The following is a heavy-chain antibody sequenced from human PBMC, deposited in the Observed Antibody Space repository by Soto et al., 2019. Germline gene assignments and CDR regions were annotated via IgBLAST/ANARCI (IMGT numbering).Heavy chain of an antibody. CDR2: FDPEDGET. V-gene: IGHV1-24*01. CDR1: GYTLTELS. CDR3: ATGDYDFWSGSRFGDYYYYMDV. J-gene: IGHJ6*03. Sequence: ASVKVSCKVSGYTLTELSMHWVRQAPGKGLEWMGGFDPEDGETIYAQKFQGRVTMTEDTSTDKAYMELSSLRSEDTAVYYCATGDYDFWSGSRFGDYYYYMDVWGKGTTVTVSS. D-gene: IGHD3-3*01.